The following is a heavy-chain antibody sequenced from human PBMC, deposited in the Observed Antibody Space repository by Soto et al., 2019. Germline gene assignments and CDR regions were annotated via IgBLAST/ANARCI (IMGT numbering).Heavy chain of an antibody. CDR1: GFPFNNFE. D-gene: IGHD3-16*01. CDR2: ITGGGAT. V-gene: IGHV3-48*03. J-gene: IGHJ4*02. Sequence: GGSLRLSCVASGFPFNNFEMNWIRQAPGKGLEWISYITGGGATYYADSVKGRFTISRDSAKNSLFLQMNSVGVGDTAVYYCVGGGLSYFDHWGRGTLVTV. CDR3: VGGGLSYFDH.